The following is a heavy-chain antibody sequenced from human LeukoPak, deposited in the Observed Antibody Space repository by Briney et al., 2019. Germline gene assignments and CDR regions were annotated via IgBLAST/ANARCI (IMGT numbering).Heavy chain of an antibody. J-gene: IGHJ3*02. Sequence: GGSLRLSCAASGFTFSSYAMSWVRQAPGKGLEWVSAISGSGGSTYHADSVKGRFTISRDNSKNTLYLQMNSLRAEDTAVYYCAKVLARGYLNHNAFDIWGQGTMVTVSS. CDR1: GFTFSSYA. CDR3: AKVLARGYLNHNAFDI. D-gene: IGHD5-18*01. CDR2: ISGSGGST. V-gene: IGHV3-23*01.